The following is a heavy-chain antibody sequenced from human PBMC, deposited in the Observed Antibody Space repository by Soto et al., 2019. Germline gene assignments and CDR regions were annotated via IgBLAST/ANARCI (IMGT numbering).Heavy chain of an antibody. D-gene: IGHD2-15*01. Sequence: PSETLSLTCAVYGGSFSGYYWSWIRQPPGKGLEWIGEINHSGSTNYNPSLKSRVTISVDTSKNQFSLKLSSVTAADTAVYYCARSTRVVAAVIEYWGQGTLVTVSS. V-gene: IGHV4-34*01. CDR2: INHSGST. CDR1: GGSFSGYY. CDR3: ARSTRVVAAVIEY. J-gene: IGHJ4*02.